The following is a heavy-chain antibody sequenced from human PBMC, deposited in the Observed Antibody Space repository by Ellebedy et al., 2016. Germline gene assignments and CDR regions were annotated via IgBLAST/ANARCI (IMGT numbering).Heavy chain of an antibody. D-gene: IGHD2/OR15-2a*01. CDR2: IYTSGST. CDR1: GGSISSYY. V-gene: IGHV4-4*07. Sequence: GSLRLSXTVSGGSISSYYWSWIRQPAGKGLEWIGRIYTSGSTNYNPSLKSRVTMSVDTSKNQFSLKLSSVTAADTAVYYCARKNRARGYYFDYWGQGTLVTVSS. J-gene: IGHJ4*02. CDR3: ARKNRARGYYFDY.